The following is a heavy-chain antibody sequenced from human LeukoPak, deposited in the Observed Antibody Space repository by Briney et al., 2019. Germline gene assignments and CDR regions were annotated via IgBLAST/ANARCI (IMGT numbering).Heavy chain of an antibody. CDR1: GFTFSNYN. Sequence: GGSLRLSCAASGFTFSNYNMNWVRQAPGKGLEWVSSISSSSSYIYYADSVKGRATISRDNAKNSLYLQMNSLRAEDTAVYYCARPAYCGGNCYYFPDYWGQGTLVTVSS. CDR3: ARPAYCGGNCYYFPDY. CDR2: ISSSSSYI. V-gene: IGHV3-21*01. J-gene: IGHJ4*02. D-gene: IGHD2-21*02.